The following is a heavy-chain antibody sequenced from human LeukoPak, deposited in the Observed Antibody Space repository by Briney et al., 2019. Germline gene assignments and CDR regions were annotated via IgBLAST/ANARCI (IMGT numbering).Heavy chain of an antibody. Sequence: PSETLSLTXTVSGGSISSYYWSWIRQTPGKGLEWIGYIYYSGSTNYNPSLKSRVTISVDTSKNQFSLKLSSVTAADTAVYYCARDVRYYMDVWGKGTTVTVSS. J-gene: IGHJ6*03. CDR2: IYYSGST. CDR3: ARDVRYYMDV. V-gene: IGHV4-59*01. CDR1: GGSISSYY.